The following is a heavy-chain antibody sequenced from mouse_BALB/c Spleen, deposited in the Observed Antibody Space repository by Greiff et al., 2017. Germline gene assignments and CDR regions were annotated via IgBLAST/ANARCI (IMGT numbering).Heavy chain of an antibody. J-gene: IGHJ4*01. Sequence: QVQLKQSGAELVRPGVSVKISCKGSGYTFTDYAMHWVKQSHAKSLEWIGVISTYYGDASYNQKFKGKATMTVDKSSSTAYMELARLTSEDSAIYYCARELLRSLYAMDYWGQGTSVTVSS. CDR1: GYTFTDYA. V-gene: IGHV1S137*01. D-gene: IGHD1-1*01. CDR3: ARELLRSLYAMDY. CDR2: ISTYYGDA.